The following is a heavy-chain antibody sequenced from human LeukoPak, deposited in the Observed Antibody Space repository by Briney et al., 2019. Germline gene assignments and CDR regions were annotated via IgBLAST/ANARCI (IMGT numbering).Heavy chain of an antibody. J-gene: IGHJ6*03. CDR2: IKQDGSEK. V-gene: IGHV3-7*01. CDR1: GFTFSSYW. CDR3: AKRFRYCSGGSCYTGTGANYYYYYMDV. D-gene: IGHD2-15*01. Sequence: GGSLRLSCAASGFTFSSYWMSWVRQAPGKGLEWVANIKQDGSEKYYVGSVKGRFTISRDNAKNSLYLQMNSLRAEDTAVYYCAKRFRYCSGGSCYTGTGANYYYYYMDVWGKGTTVTVSS.